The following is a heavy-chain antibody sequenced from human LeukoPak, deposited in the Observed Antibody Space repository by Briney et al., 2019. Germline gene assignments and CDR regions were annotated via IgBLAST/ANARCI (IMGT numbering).Heavy chain of an antibody. D-gene: IGHD3-3*01. CDR2: IYYSGST. V-gene: IGHV4-39*01. J-gene: IGHJ5*02. CDR3: ATLHYDFWSGYYNWFDP. Sequence: PSETLSLTCAVYGGSFSSYYWGWIRQPPGKGLEWIGSIYYSGSTYYNPSLKSRVTISVDTSKNQFSLKLSSVTAADTAVYYCATLHYDFWSGYYNWFDPWGQGTLVTVSS. CDR1: GGSFSSYY.